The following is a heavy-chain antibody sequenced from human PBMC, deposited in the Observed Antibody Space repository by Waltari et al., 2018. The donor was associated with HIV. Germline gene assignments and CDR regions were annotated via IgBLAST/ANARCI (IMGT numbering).Heavy chain of an antibody. D-gene: IGHD1-1*01. Sequence: EVRLVQSGGGLVKPGESLTLSCTASGFNFNLFSMTWVRLAPGKGLEWVSSISRGSSYSYYSDAVKGRFTVSRDNAKNSLLLQLNTLTAEDTALYYCVRDRTSLTTGDFESWSQGAPVTVSS. CDR2: ISRGSSYS. CDR1: GFNFNLFS. J-gene: IGHJ4*02. CDR3: VRDRTSLTTGDFES. V-gene: IGHV3-21*02.